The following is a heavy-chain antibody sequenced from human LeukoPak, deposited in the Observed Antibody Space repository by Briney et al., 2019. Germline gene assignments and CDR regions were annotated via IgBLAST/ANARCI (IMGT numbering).Heavy chain of an antibody. CDR2: INHSGST. CDR1: GGSFSGYY. CDR3: ARGQYYVRRYYFDY. V-gene: IGHV4-34*01. J-gene: IGHJ4*02. Sequence: PSETLSLTCAVYGGSFSGYYWSWIRQPPGKGLEWIGEINHSGSTNYNSSLKSRVTISVDTSKNQFSLKLSSVTAADTAVYYCARGQYYVRRYYFDYWGQGTLVTVSS. D-gene: IGHD3-16*01.